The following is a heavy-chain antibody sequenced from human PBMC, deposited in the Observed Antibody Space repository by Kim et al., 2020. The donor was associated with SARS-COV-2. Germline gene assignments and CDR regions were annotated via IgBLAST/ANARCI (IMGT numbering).Heavy chain of an antibody. Sequence: SETLSLTCSVSGGSIRSSRYYWGWIRQPPGKGLEGIGTIYYSGSTYYNPSLKSRVTISVDTSKNQFSLKLSSVTAADTAVYYCACHDYDDNVFFFDSWGQGTLVTVSS. CDR1: GGSIRSSRYY. CDR3: ACHDYDDNVFFFDS. CDR2: IYYSGST. D-gene: IGHD4-17*01. J-gene: IGHJ4*02. V-gene: IGHV4-39*01.